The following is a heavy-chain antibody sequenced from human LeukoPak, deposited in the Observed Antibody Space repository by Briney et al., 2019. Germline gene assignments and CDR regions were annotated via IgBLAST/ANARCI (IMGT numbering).Heavy chain of an antibody. J-gene: IGHJ3*02. V-gene: IGHV3-66*01. CDR2: IYSGGST. Sequence: PGRSLRLSCAASGFTVSSNYMSWVRQAPGKGLEWVSVIYSGGSTYYADSVKGRFTISRDNSKNTLYLQMNSLRAEDTAVYYCARDLSGRYAFDIWGQGTMVTVSS. CDR3: ARDLSGRYAFDI. CDR1: GFTVSSNY. D-gene: IGHD3-10*01.